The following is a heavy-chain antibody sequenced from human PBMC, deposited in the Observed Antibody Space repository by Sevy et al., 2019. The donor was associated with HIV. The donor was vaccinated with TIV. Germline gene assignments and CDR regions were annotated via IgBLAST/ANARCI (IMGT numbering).Heavy chain of an antibody. V-gene: IGHV4-4*07. D-gene: IGHD2-2*01. CDR3: ARDRILPAGYYYYGMDV. Sequence: SETLSLTCTVSGGSISSYYWSWIRQPAGKGLEWIGRIYTSGSTKYNPSLKSRVTMSVDTSKSQFSLKLSSVTAADTAVYYCARDRILPAGYYYYGMDVWGQGTTVTVSS. CDR2: IYTSGST. CDR1: GGSISSYY. J-gene: IGHJ6*02.